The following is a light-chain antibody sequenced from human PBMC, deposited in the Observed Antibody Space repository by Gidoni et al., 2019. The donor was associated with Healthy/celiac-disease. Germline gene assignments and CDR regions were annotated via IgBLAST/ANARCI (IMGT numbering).Light chain of an antibody. V-gene: IGKV1-33*01. J-gene: IGKJ4*01. CDR2: DAS. Sequence: DIQMTQSPSSLSASVGDRVTITCQASQDISNYFNWYQQKPGKAPTLLIYDASNLETGVPSRFSGSGSGTYFTFTISSLQPEDIATYYCQQYDNLPLTFGGGTKVEIK. CDR3: QQYDNLPLT. CDR1: QDISNY.